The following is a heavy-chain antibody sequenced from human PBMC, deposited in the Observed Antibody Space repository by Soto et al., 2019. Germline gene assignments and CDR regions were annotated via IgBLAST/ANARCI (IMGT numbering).Heavy chain of an antibody. CDR1: GYTFTSYA. CDR2: INTNTGNP. D-gene: IGHD6-13*01. V-gene: IGHV7-4-1*01. J-gene: IGHJ6*03. CDR3: ARQVEYSSSWYLGYYYYYMDV. Sequence: ASVKVSCKASGYTFTSYAMNWVRQAPGQGLEWMGWINTNTGNPTYAQGFTGRFVFSLDTSVSTAYLQICSLKAEDTAMYYCARQVEYSSSWYLGYYYYYMDVWGKGTTVTVSS.